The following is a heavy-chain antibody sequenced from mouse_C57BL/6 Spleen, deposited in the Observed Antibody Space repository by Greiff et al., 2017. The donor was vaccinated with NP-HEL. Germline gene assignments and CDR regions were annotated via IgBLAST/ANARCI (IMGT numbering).Heavy chain of an antibody. V-gene: IGHV5-6*01. CDR2: ISSGGSYT. CDR3: ARQGDYDEFAY. CDR1: GFTFSSYG. Sequence: EVQLVESGGDLVKPGGSLKLSCAASGFTFSSYGMSWVRQTPDKRLEWVATISSGGSYTYYPDSVKGRFTISRDNAKNTLYLQMSSLKSDDTAMYYCARQGDYDEFAYWGQGTLVTVSA. J-gene: IGHJ3*01. D-gene: IGHD2-4*01.